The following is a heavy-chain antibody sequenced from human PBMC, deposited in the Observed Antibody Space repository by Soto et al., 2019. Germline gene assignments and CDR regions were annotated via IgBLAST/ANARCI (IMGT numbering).Heavy chain of an antibody. CDR2: IIPIFGTA. CDR3: ARGEDAFFYYGLDV. J-gene: IGHJ6*02. Sequence: ASVKVSCKASGGTFSSYAISWVRQAHGQGLEWMGGIIPIFGTANYAQKFQGRVTITADESTSTAYMELSSLRSEDTAVYYCARGEDAFFYYGLDVWGQGITVTVSS. CDR1: GGTFSSYA. V-gene: IGHV1-69*13.